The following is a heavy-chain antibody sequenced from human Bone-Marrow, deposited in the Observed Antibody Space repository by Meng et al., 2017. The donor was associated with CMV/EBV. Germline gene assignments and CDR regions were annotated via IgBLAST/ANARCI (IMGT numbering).Heavy chain of an antibody. Sequence: GESLKISCATSGFTFSNFWMTWVRQAPGKGLEWVANVIQDGSEKLYVDSVKGRFTVSRDNDKKSLYLQMNSLGAEDTAVYYCARRRGSSAFDYWGQGTLVTVYS. D-gene: IGHD1-26*01. CDR1: GFTFSNFW. CDR3: ARRRGSSAFDY. V-gene: IGHV3-7*01. CDR2: VIQDGSEK. J-gene: IGHJ4*02.